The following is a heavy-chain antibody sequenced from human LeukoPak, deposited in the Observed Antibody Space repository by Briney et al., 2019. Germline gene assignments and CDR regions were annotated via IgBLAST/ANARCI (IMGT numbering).Heavy chain of an antibody. CDR3: ARDRSSTRLDY. Sequence: GGSLRLSCAPSGFTFSRHGMHWVRQAPGKGLEWVAVIWYDGSNKYYTDSVKGRFTISRDNSKNTLYLQMNSLRAEDTAVYYCARDRSSTRLDYWGQGALVTVSS. CDR2: IWYDGSNK. D-gene: IGHD6-6*01. CDR1: GFTFSRHG. J-gene: IGHJ4*02. V-gene: IGHV3-33*08.